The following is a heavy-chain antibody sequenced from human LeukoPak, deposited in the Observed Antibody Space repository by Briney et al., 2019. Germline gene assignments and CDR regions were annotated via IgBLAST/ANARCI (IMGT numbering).Heavy chain of an antibody. CDR2: ISYDGSNK. D-gene: IGHD2-2*01. CDR1: GFTFSSYG. CDR3: VKVGICSSTSCSDY. Sequence: GRSLRLSCAASGFTFSSYGMHWVRQAPGKGLEWVAVISYDGSNKYYADSVKGRFTISRDNSKNTLYLQMNSLRAEDTAVYYCVKVGICSSTSCSDYWGQGTLVTVSS. J-gene: IGHJ4*02. V-gene: IGHV3-30*18.